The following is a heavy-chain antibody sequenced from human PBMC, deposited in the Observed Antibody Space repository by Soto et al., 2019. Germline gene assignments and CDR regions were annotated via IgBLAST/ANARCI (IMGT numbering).Heavy chain of an antibody. D-gene: IGHD1-26*01. CDR3: ARDMSATYYVYFDY. Sequence: GGSLRLSCAASGFTFSNYWMSWVRQAPGKGLEWVANIKQDGSEKYYVDSVKGRFTISRDNADNSLYLQMNSLRAEDTAIYYCARDMSATYYVYFDYWGQGILVTVS. CDR1: GFTFSNYW. V-gene: IGHV3-7*01. CDR2: IKQDGSEK. J-gene: IGHJ4*02.